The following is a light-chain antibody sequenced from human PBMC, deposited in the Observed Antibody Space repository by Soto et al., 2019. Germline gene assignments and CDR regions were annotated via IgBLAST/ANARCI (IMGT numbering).Light chain of an antibody. V-gene: IGLV2-14*01. J-gene: IGLJ1*01. CDR1: SSDVGSYNY. CDR2: DVT. Sequence: QSALTQPASVSGSPGQSITISCTGTSSDVGSYNYVSWYQQHPGKAPKLIIHDVTDRPSGVSNRFSGSKTGNTASLTISGLRAEDEADYYCSSYTSSSTYVFGTGTQLTVL. CDR3: SSYTSSSTYV.